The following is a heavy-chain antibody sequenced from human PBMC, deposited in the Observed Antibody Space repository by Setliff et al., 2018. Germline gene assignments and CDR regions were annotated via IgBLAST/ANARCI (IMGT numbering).Heavy chain of an antibody. Sequence: ASVKVACKASGYTFNNYGVAWVRQAPGQGLDWMGWVTIYNGNTKYAQNLQGRLTLSTDRSTSTVYMELGSLTTDDTAIYYCAISTLSICSGGSCPNVFDVWGPGTRVT. D-gene: IGHD2-15*01. CDR3: AISTLSICSGGSCPNVFDV. CDR1: GYTFNNYG. V-gene: IGHV1-18*01. J-gene: IGHJ3*01. CDR2: VTIYNGNT.